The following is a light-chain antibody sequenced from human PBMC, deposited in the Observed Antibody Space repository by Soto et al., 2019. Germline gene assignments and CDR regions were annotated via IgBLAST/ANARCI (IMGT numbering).Light chain of an antibody. CDR3: LQDYNYPWT. CDR2: AAS. J-gene: IGKJ1*01. V-gene: IGKV1-6*01. CDR1: QGIRND. Sequence: AIQMTQSPSSLSASVGDRVTITCRASQGIRNDLGWFQQRPGKAPKLLIYAASSLQSGVPSRFSGSGSGTDFTLTISSLQPEDFATYYCLQDYNYPWTFGQGTKVEIK.